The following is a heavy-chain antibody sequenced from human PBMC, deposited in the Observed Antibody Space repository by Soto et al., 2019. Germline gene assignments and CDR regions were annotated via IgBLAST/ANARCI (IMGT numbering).Heavy chain of an antibody. J-gene: IGHJ6*03. V-gene: IGHV4-59*01. CDR3: ARGNHCIGGTCYSPHYYMDV. CDR2: IYYSGST. CDR1: GDSISSYY. Sequence: PSETLSITCTVCGDSISSYYWGWIRQPPGKGLEWIGYIYYSGSTNYNPSLKSRVTISVDTSKNQFSLELSSLRSEDTAVYYCARGNHCIGGTCYSPHYYMDVWGRGTSVTVSS. D-gene: IGHD2-15*01.